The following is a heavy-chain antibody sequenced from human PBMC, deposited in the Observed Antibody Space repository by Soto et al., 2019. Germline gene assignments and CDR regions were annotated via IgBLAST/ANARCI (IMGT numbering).Heavy chain of an antibody. V-gene: IGHV4-30-4*01. CDR2: IYYSGSA. CDR1: GGSMSSGYYY. J-gene: IGHJ6*02. D-gene: IGHD3-3*01. Sequence: PLETLSLTCAVSGGSMSSGYYYWNWIRQPPGKDLEWIGYIYYSGSAYYNPSLKSRVTMSVDTSKNQFSLKLSSVTAADTAVYYCARDREFYYYYYYGMDVWGQGTTVNVSS. CDR3: ARDREFYYYYYYGMDV.